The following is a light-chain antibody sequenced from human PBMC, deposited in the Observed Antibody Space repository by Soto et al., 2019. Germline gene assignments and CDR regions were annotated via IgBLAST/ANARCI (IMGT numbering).Light chain of an antibody. V-gene: IGLV2-23*01. Sequence: TQPASVSGAPGQSITISCTGTSSDVGSYNLVSWYQQHPGKAPKLMIYEGSKRPSGVSNRFSGSKSGNTASLTISGLQAEDEADYYCCSYAGSSTYVFGTGTKVTVI. J-gene: IGLJ1*01. CDR3: CSYAGSSTYV. CDR2: EGS. CDR1: SSDVGSYNL.